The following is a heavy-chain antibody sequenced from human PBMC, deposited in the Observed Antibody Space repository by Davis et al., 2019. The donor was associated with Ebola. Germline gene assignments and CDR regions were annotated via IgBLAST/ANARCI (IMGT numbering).Heavy chain of an antibody. CDR3: TRVDCVKNIRPTCWLDH. CDR2: ISYDGLTQ. D-gene: IGHD2-21*01. CDR1: GFPFSNFA. V-gene: IGHV3-30-3*01. Sequence: PGGSLRLSCTTSGFPFSNFAFHWVRQAPGKGLEWVAVISYDGLTQYYADSVKDRFTVSRDDSKNSLFLHMGGLTTEDTAVYYCTRVDCVKNIRPTCWLDHWGQGTLVTVSS. J-gene: IGHJ4*02.